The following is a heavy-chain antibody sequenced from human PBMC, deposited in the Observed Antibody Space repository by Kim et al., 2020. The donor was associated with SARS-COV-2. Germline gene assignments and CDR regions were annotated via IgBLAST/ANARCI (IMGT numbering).Heavy chain of an antibody. CDR3: ARVGGRVRENY. CDR2: INHSGST. D-gene: IGHD3-16*01. Sequence: SETLSLTCAVYGGSFSGYYWSWIRQPPGKGLEWIGEINHSGSTNYNPSLKSRVTISVDTSKNQFSLKLSSVTAADTAVYYCARVGGRVRENYWGQGTLVTVSS. V-gene: IGHV4-34*01. J-gene: IGHJ4*02. CDR1: GGSFSGYY.